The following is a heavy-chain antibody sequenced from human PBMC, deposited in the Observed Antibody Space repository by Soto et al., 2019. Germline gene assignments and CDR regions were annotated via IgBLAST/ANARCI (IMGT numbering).Heavy chain of an antibody. CDR2: IYSGGST. CDR3: ARFNGSWFDT. J-gene: IGHJ5*02. Sequence: GGSLRLSCAASGFTVSSNSMTWVRQAPGKGLEGVSVIYSGGSTYYADSVKARFTISRENSKNTLYLQMNSLRAEDTAVYYCARFNGSWFDTWGQGTLVTVSS. V-gene: IGHV3-53*01. CDR1: GFTVSSNS. D-gene: IGHD3-10*01.